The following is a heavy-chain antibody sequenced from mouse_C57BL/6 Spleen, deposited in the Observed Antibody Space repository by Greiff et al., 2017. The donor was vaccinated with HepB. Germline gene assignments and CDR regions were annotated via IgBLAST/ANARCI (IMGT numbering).Heavy chain of an antibody. J-gene: IGHJ1*03. CDR1: GYTFTSYW. D-gene: IGHD1-1*01. CDR3: AREATTVVATGYFDV. V-gene: IGHV1-72*01. Sequence: QVQLQQPGAELVKPGASVKLSCKASGYTFTSYWMLWVKQRPGRGLEWIGRIDPNSGGTKYNEKFKSKATLTVDKPSSTAYMQLSSLTSEDSAVYYCAREATTVVATGYFDVWGTGTTVTVSS. CDR2: IDPNSGGT.